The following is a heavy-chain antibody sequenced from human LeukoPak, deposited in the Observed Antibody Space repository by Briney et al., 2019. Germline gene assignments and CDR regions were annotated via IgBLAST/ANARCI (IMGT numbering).Heavy chain of an antibody. Sequence: TGGSLRLSCAASGFTFSTYSMNWVRQAPGKGLEWVSSISSSGSYIYYADSVKGRFTVSRDNAKNSLYLQMNSLRAEDTAVYYCARGAGSGSYYNGAFDIWGQGTMVTVSS. D-gene: IGHD1-26*01. V-gene: IGHV3-21*04. CDR3: ARGAGSGSYYNGAFDI. J-gene: IGHJ3*02. CDR2: ISSSGSYI. CDR1: GFTFSTYS.